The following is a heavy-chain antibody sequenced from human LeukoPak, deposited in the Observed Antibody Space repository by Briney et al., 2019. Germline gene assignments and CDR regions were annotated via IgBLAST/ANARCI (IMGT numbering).Heavy chain of an antibody. CDR3: ARDHLLWFGGGPPPFDY. Sequence: GGSLRLSCAASGFTFSSYSMNWVRQAPGKGLEWVSYISSSSSTIYYADSVKGRFTISRDNAKNSLYLQMNSLRAEDTAVYYCARDHLLWFGGGPPPFDYWGQGTLVTVSS. CDR2: ISSSSSTI. J-gene: IGHJ4*02. CDR1: GFTFSSYS. D-gene: IGHD3-10*01. V-gene: IGHV3-48*01.